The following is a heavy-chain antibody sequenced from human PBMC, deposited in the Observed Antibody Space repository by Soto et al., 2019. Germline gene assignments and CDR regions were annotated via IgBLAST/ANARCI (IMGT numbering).Heavy chain of an antibody. J-gene: IGHJ6*02. Sequence: PSETLSLTCTVSGGSITSSYWSWIRRPPGKGLEWIAYIYDTGISGYTPSTSYNPSLKSRVTMSVDTSKSQFPPKLTSVTAADTAVYYCARGEDAFFYYGLDVWGQGITVTVSS. CDR2: IYDTGISGYTPST. CDR3: ARGEDAFFYYGLDV. V-gene: IGHV4-59*01. CDR1: GGSITSSY.